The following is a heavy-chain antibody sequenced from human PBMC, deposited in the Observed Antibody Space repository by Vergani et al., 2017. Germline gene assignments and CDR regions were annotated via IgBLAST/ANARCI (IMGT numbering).Heavy chain of an antibody. D-gene: IGHD3-10*01. CDR3: ARDRYYLGSGSYPYFYYYGLDV. J-gene: IGHJ6*02. CDR2: IKQDGSEK. CDR1: GFRFSSYG. Sequence: VQLVESGGGVVQPGRSLRLSCAASGFRFSSYGMNWVRQAPGKGLEWVANIKQDGSEKYYVDSVKGRFTISRDNAKNSLYLQMNSLRAEDTGVYYCARDRYYLGSGSYPYFYYYGLDVWGQGTAVTVSS. V-gene: IGHV3-7*01.